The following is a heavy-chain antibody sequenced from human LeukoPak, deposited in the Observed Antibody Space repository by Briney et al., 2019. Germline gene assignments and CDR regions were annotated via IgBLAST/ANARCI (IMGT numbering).Heavy chain of an antibody. J-gene: IGHJ4*02. CDR1: DYSISSDYY. Sequence: LSLTCAVSDYSISSDYYMSWIRQAPGKGLEWVSYISSSGSTIYYADSVKGRFTISRDNAKNSLYLQMNSLRAEDTAVYYCARGDYGDLYWVDHWGQGTLVTVSS. D-gene: IGHD4-17*01. CDR3: ARGDYGDLYWVDH. V-gene: IGHV3-11*04. CDR2: ISSSGSTI.